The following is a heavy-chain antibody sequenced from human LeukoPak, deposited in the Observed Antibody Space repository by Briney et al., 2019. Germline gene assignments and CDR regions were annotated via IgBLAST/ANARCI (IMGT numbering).Heavy chain of an antibody. CDR1: GFTFSSYA. D-gene: IGHD3-10*01. CDR3: AKSKDRWFGEPHSYYFDY. V-gene: IGHV3-23*01. Sequence: PGGSLRLSCAASGFTFSSYAMSWVRQAPGKGLECVSAISGSGGSTYYADSVKGRFTISRDNSKNTLYLQMNSLRAEDTAVYYCAKSKDRWFGEPHSYYFDYWGQGTLVTVSS. J-gene: IGHJ4*02. CDR2: ISGSGGST.